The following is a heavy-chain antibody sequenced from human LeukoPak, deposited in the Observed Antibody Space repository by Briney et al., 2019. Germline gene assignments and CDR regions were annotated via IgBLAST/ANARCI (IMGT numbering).Heavy chain of an antibody. J-gene: IGHJ5*02. D-gene: IGHD2-15*01. CDR1: GYTFTNYG. CDR3: ARGPNPYST. Sequence: GASVKVSCKTSGYTFTNYGVSWVRQAPGQGLEWMGWMNPNSGNTGYAQKFQGRVTMTRNTSISTAYMELSSLRSEDTAVYYCARGPNPYSTWGQGTLVTVSS. CDR2: MNPNSGNT. V-gene: IGHV1-8*02.